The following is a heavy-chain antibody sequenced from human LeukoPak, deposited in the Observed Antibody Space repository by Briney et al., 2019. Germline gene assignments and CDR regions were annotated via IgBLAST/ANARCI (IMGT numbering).Heavy chain of an antibody. CDR2: INRDGSST. CDR3: ARDFTGYPDY. J-gene: IGHJ4*02. Sequence: GGSLRLSCAASGFTFSTYWMHWVRQAPGKGLVWVSRINRDGSSTSYADSVKGRFTISRDNAKNTLYQQMNSLRAEDTAVYYCARDFTGYPDYWGQGTLVTVSS. CDR1: GFTFSTYW. V-gene: IGHV3-74*01. D-gene: IGHD3-9*01.